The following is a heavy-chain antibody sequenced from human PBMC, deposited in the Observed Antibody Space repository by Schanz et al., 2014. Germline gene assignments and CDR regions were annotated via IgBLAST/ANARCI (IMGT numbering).Heavy chain of an antibody. CDR3: VKTDAGWRFDY. D-gene: IGHD6-19*01. CDR2: ISDRGDGT. CDR1: GFTFSSYW. J-gene: IGHJ4*02. Sequence: EVRLVESGGGLVQSGGSLRLSCAASGFTFSSYWMHLVRQAPGKGLVWVSGISDRGDGTNYGDSVRGRFTISRDNSRNTVYLQMNNVGVDDTATYYCVKTDAGWRFDYWGQGTLVIVSS. V-gene: IGHV3-74*01.